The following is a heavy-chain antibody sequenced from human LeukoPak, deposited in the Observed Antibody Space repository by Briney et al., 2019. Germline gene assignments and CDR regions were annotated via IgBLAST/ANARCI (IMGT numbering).Heavy chain of an antibody. V-gene: IGHV1-69*13. CDR2: IIPIFGTA. Sequence: VASVKVSCKASGGTFSSYAISWVRQAPGQGLEWMGGIIPIFGTANYAQKFQGRVTITADESTSTAYMELSSLRSEDTAVYYCARRGNQWLLPTPSPWAFDIWGQGTMVTVSS. J-gene: IGHJ3*02. CDR3: ARRGNQWLLPTPSPWAFDI. CDR1: GGTFSSYA. D-gene: IGHD6-19*01.